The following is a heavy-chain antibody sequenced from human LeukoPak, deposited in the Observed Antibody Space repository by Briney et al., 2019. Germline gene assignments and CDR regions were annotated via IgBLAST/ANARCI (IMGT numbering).Heavy chain of an antibody. V-gene: IGHV4-31*03. CDR2: IYYGGNT. J-gene: IGHJ5*02. CDR1: GGSISNGGFY. Sequence: PSETLSLTCTVSGGSISNGGFYWSWIRQHPGKVLEWIGYIYYGGNTYYNPSLKSRVTISVDTSKNQFSLKLSSVTAADTAVYYCARGGSHCFDPWGQGTLVTVSS. D-gene: IGHD2-15*01. CDR3: ARGGSHCFDP.